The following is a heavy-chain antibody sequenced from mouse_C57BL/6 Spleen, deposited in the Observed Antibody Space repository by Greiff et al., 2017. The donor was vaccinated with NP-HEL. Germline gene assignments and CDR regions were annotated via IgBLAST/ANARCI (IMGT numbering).Heavy chain of an antibody. CDR1: GYTFTDYY. J-gene: IGHJ2*01. CDR3: ARTTPVTTVVATRGYYFDY. CDR2: INPYNGGT. Sequence: VQLQQSGPVLVKPGASVKMSCKASGYTFTDYYMNWVKQSHGKSLEWIGVINPYNGGTSYNQKFKGKATLTVDKSSSTAYMELNSLTSEDSAVYYCARTTPVTTVVATRGYYFDYWGQGTTLTVSS. V-gene: IGHV1-19*01. D-gene: IGHD1-1*01.